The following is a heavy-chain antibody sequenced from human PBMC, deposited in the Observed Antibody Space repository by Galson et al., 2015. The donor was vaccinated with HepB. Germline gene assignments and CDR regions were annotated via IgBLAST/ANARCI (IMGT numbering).Heavy chain of an antibody. Sequence: SLRLSCAASGFTFSSYSMNWVRQAPGKGLEWVSSVSTRSDYIYYADSVKGRFIISRDDASNSLYLQMNSLRAEDTAVYYCARDEGQGYSYGTFDYWGQGTLLTVSS. CDR2: VSTRSDYI. J-gene: IGHJ4*02. D-gene: IGHD5-18*01. V-gene: IGHV3-21*01. CDR1: GFTFSSYS. CDR3: ARDEGQGYSYGTFDY.